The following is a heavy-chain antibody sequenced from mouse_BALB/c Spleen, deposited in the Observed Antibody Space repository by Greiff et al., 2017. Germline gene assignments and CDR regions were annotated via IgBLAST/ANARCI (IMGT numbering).Heavy chain of an antibody. CDR1: GFTFSSYG. D-gene: IGHD1-1*01. J-gene: IGHJ3*01. V-gene: IGHV5-6-3*01. Sequence: DVMLVESGGGLVQPGGSLKLSCAASGFTFSSYGMSWVRQTPDKRLELVATINSNGGSTYYPDSVKGRFTISRDNAKNTLYLQMSSLKSEDTAMYYCARDPSYYYGSSYVAWFAYWGQGTLVTVSA. CDR3: ARDPSYYYGSSYVAWFAY. CDR2: INSNGGST.